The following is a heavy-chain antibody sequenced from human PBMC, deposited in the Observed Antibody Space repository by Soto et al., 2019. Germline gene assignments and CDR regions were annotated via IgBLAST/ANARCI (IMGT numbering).Heavy chain of an antibody. CDR3: VRCGSGSSWSHFDY. D-gene: IGHD6-13*01. V-gene: IGHV3-64D*06. CDR2: ISSNGGRT. Sequence: GGSLRLSCSASGFTLSSYTFHWVRQAPGKGLEYVSTISSNGGRTYYADSVKGRFTISRDNSKNTVYLQMSSLRAEDTSVYYWVRCGSGSSWSHFDYWGQGTLVSVSS. J-gene: IGHJ4*02. CDR1: GFTLSSYT.